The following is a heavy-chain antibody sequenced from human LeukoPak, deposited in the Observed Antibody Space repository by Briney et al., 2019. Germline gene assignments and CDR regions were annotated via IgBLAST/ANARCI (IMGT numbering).Heavy chain of an antibody. CDR1: GYRFTSYW. D-gene: IGHD6-13*01. CDR3: ARLYSSSWYLGY. J-gene: IGHJ4*02. V-gene: IGHV5-51*01. CDR2: IYPGDSDT. Sequence: GASLEISFKGSGYRFTSYWIGWVRPMPGKGLEWMGTIYPGDSDTRYSPSFQGQVTISADKSISTAYLQWSSLKASDTAMYCCARLYSSSWYLGYWGQGTLVTVSS.